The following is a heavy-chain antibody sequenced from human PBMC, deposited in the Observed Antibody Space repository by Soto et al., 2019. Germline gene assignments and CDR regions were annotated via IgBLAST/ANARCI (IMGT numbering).Heavy chain of an antibody. CDR3: ARGYCSGGSCYSYYYYGMDV. CDR2: ISYDGSNK. J-gene: IGHJ6*02. Sequence: QVQLVESGGGVVQPGRSLRLSCAASGFTFSSYAMHWVRQAPGKGLEWVAVISYDGSNKYYADSVKGRFTISRDNSKNTLYLQMNSLRAEDTAEYYCARGYCSGGSCYSYYYYGMDVWGQGTTVTVSS. D-gene: IGHD2-15*01. CDR1: GFTFSSYA. V-gene: IGHV3-30-3*01.